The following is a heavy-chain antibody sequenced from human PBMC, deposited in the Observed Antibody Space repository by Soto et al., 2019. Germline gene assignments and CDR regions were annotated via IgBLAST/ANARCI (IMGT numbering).Heavy chain of an antibody. CDR2: IYYSGST. V-gene: IGHV4-59*08. J-gene: IGHJ5*02. CDR3: ARYSPELWFGELSWFDP. D-gene: IGHD3-10*01. Sequence: SETLSLTCTVSVASFSSYYWSWIRQPPGKGLEWIGYIYYSGSTNYNPSLKSRVTISVDTSKNQFSLKLSSVTAADTAVYYCARYSPELWFGELSWFDPWGQGTLVTVSS. CDR1: VASFSSYY.